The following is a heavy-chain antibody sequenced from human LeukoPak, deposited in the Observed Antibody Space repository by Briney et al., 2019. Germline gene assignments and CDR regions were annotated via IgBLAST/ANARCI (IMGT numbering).Heavy chain of an antibody. Sequence: GASVRVSCKASGGTFSSYAISWVRQAPGQGLEWVGRIIPILGIANYAQKFQGRVTITADKSTSTAYMELSRLRSEDTAVYYRARAARASIITTGDDYWGQGTLVTVSS. CDR3: ARAARASIITTGDDY. CDR2: IIPILGIA. J-gene: IGHJ4*02. D-gene: IGHD3-22*01. V-gene: IGHV1-69*04. CDR1: GGTFSSYA.